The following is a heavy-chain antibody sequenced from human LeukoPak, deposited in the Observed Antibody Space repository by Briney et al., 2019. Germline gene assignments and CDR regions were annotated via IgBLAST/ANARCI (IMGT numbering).Heavy chain of an antibody. V-gene: IGHV3-23*01. Sequence: GGSLRLSCAASGFTFSSYAMSWVRQAPGKGLEWVSAISGSGGSTYYADSVKGRFTISRDNSKNTLYLQMNSLRAEDTAVYYCAKEGIVGATGARGCCWFDPWGQGTLVTVSS. CDR2: ISGSGGST. J-gene: IGHJ5*02. D-gene: IGHD1-26*01. CDR3: AKEGIVGATGARGCCWFDP. CDR1: GFTFSSYA.